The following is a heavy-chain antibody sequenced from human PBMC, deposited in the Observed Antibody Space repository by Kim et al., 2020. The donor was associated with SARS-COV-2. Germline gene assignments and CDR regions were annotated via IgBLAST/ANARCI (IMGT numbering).Heavy chain of an antibody. V-gene: IGHV1-69*13. CDR3: AREGGRADSSGWYGLSFGSFDY. CDR2: IIPIFGTA. J-gene: IGHJ4*02. CDR1: GGTFSSYA. D-gene: IGHD6-19*01. Sequence: SVKVSCKASGGTFSSYAISWVRQAPGQGLEWMGGIIPIFGTANYAQKFQGRVTITADESTSTAYMELSSLRSEDTAVYYCAREGGRADSSGWYGLSFGSFDYWGQGTLVTVSS.